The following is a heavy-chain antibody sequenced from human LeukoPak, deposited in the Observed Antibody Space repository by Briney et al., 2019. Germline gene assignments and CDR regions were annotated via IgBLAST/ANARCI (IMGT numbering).Heavy chain of an antibody. V-gene: IGHV1-18*04. CDR1: GYTFTSYY. CDR2: ISAYNGNT. J-gene: IGHJ6*03. CDR3: ARGYLHYYDSSGYYLGYYYYMDV. Sequence: ASVKVSCKASGYTFTSYYMHWVRQAPGQGLEWMGWISAYNGNTNYAQKLQGRVTMTTDTSTSTAYMELRSLRPDDTAVYYCARGYLHYYDSSGYYLGYYYYMDVWGKGTTVTVSS. D-gene: IGHD3-22*01.